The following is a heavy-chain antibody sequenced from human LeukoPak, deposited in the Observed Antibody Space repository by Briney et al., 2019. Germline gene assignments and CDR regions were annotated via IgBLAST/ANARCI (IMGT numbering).Heavy chain of an antibody. D-gene: IGHD6-13*01. CDR3: ARVMESSSWYDFDY. J-gene: IGHJ4*02. CDR2: IYYSGST. Sequence: SETLSLTCTVSGGSTSSYYWSWIRQPPGKGLEWIGYIYYSGSTNYNPSLKSRVTISVDTSKNQFSLKLSSVTAADTAVYYCARVMESSSWYDFDYWGQGTLVTVSS. CDR1: GGSTSSYY. V-gene: IGHV4-59*01.